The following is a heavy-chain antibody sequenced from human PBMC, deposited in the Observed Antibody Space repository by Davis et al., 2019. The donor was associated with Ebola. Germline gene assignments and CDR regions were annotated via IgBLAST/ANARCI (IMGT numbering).Heavy chain of an antibody. V-gene: IGHV4-61*01. CDR2: IYYSGST. Sequence: MPGGSLRLSCTVSGDSVSSDNSYWSWIRQPPGKGLEWIGYIYYSGSTNYNPSLKSRVTISVDTSKNQFSLKLSSVTAADTAVYYCARGGRGAFDIWGQGTMVTVSS. D-gene: IGHD3/OR15-3a*01. CDR3: ARGGRGAFDI. J-gene: IGHJ3*02. CDR1: GDSVSSDNSY.